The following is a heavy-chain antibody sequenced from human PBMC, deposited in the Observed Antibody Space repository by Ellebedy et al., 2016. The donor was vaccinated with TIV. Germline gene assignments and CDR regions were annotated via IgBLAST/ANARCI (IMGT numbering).Heavy chain of an antibody. CDR2: IIPIFGTA. CDR1: GGTFSSYA. D-gene: IGHD6-13*01. CDR3: ARWGYSSSWYATYGMDV. V-gene: IGHV1-69*13. J-gene: IGHJ6*02. Sequence: SVKVSCXASGGTFSSYAISWVRQAPGQGLEWMGGIIPIFGTANYAQKFQGRVTITADESTSTAYMELSSLRSEDTAVYYCARWGYSSSWYATYGMDVWGQGTTVTVSS.